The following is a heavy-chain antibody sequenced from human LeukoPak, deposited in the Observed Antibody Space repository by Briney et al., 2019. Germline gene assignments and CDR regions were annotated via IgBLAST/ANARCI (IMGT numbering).Heavy chain of an antibody. Sequence: GASVKVSCKASGYTFTGYYMHWVRQAPGQGLEWMGWINPNSGGTNYAQKFQGRVTMTRDTSISTAYMELSGLRSDDTAVYYCARDPTAHYYDSSGAPPTRAFDIWGQGTMVTVSS. CDR2: INPNSGGT. D-gene: IGHD3-22*01. V-gene: IGHV1-2*02. J-gene: IGHJ3*02. CDR1: GYTFTGYY. CDR3: ARDPTAHYYDSSGAPPTRAFDI.